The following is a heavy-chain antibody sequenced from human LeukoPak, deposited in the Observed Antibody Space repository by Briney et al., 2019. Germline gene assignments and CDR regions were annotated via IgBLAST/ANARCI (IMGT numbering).Heavy chain of an antibody. V-gene: IGHV3-30-3*01. D-gene: IGHD6-13*01. J-gene: IGHJ4*02. CDR2: ISFDGGNK. CDR1: GVTFSMSA. CDR3: ARGRAGIAAAGFDY. Sequence: GGSLRLSCATSGVTFSMSAMHWVRLAPGKGLDWVAVISFDGGNKFYADSVKGRFSISRDNSKNTLYLQMNSLGIDDTAVYFCARGRAGIAAAGFDYWGQGTLVTVSS.